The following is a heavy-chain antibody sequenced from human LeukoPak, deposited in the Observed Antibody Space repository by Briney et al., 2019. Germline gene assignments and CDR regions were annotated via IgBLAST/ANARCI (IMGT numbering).Heavy chain of an antibody. V-gene: IGHV3-7*03. D-gene: IGHD2-21*02. CDR3: AKLVVVTATYWYFDL. Sequence: PGGSLRLSCAASGFTFSHYWMSWVRQAPEKGLDWVANMKHDGIEKYFADSVTGRFTISRDNAKNSLYLQMNSLRPEDTAVYYCAKLVVVTATYWYFDLWGRGTPVTVSS. CDR2: MKHDGIEK. J-gene: IGHJ2*01. CDR1: GFTFSHYW.